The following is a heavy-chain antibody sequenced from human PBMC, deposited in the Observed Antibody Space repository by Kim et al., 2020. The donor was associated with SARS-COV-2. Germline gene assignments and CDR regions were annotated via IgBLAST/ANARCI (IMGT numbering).Heavy chain of an antibody. CDR1: GFTFSSFG. D-gene: IGHD2-21*01. J-gene: IGHJ4*02. V-gene: IGHV3-30*18. Sequence: GGSLRLSCAASGFTFSSFGFHWVRQAPGKGLEWVAFISCDGSKQYYIDSVKGRFTTSRDNSKQEVYLQMSSLRAEDTAVYFCAKGLVVAGLLPYLDYWGQGALVTVSS. CDR3: AKGLVVAGLLPYLDY. CDR2: ISCDGSKQ.